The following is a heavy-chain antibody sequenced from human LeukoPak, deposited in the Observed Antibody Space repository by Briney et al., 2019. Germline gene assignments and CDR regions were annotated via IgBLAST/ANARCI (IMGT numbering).Heavy chain of an antibody. Sequence: SETLSLTCAVSGASVNKSFHFCGWIRQPPGKALEWIGSLFYSGSTYYNPSLKSRVSISKGSSGNQFSLISLEMTSVTAADTAVYYCARGFDNWGQGTQVTVSS. CDR2: LFYSGST. CDR3: ARGFDN. CDR1: GASVNKSFHF. J-gene: IGHJ5*02. V-gene: IGHV4-39*07.